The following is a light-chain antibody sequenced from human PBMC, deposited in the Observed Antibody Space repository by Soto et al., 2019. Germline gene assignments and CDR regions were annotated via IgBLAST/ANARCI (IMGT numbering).Light chain of an antibody. J-gene: IGLJ1*01. V-gene: IGLV2-8*01. CDR3: SSYAGNNNYV. CDR1: SSDVGAYNY. CDR2: EVT. Sequence: QSVLTQPASVSGSPGQSVAISCTGTSSDVGAYNYISWYQQHPGKAPKLLLYEVTKRPSGVPDRFSGSKSGNTASLTVSGLQADDEADYYCSSYAGNNNYVFGTGTKVTVL.